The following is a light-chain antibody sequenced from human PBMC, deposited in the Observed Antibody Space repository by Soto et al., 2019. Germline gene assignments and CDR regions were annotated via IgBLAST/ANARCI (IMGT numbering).Light chain of an antibody. J-gene: IGLJ2*01. CDR3: SSYAGSSTWV. CDR1: SSDVGGYNY. V-gene: IGLV2-8*01. CDR2: EVY. Sequence: QSAPTQPPSASGSPGQSVTFSCTGTSSDVGGYNYVSWYQQYPGKAPKLMIYEVYKRHSGVPDRFSGSKSGNTASLTVSGLQPEDEAAYYCSSYAGSSTWVFGGGTQRTV.